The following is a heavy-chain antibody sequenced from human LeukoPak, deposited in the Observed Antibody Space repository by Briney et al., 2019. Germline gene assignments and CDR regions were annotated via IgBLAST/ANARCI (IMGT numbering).Heavy chain of an antibody. V-gene: IGHV4-4*07. CDR2: IYTSGST. D-gene: IGHD3-10*01. CDR3: ARDTGYGSGIRKSFYYYYYGMDV. Sequence: SETLSLTCTVSGGSISSYYWSWIRQPAGKGLAWIGRIYTSGSTTYNPSLKSRVTISVDTSKNQFSLKLSSVTAADTAVYYCARDTGYGSGIRKSFYYYYYGMDVWGQGTTVTVSS. CDR1: GGSISSYY. J-gene: IGHJ6*02.